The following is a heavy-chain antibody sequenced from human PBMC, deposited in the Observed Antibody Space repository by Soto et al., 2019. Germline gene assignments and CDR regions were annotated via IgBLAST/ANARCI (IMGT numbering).Heavy chain of an antibody. J-gene: IGHJ6*02. V-gene: IGHV4-61*01. CDR2: IYYSGST. Sequence: EPLSLTFTFSSGCVSSGSYYGSWSRQPRGKGLEWIGYIYYSGSTNYNPSLKSRVTISVDTSKNQFYLKLRYVNAADTAVYYGARGGTKQLVAIYYYYGMDVWGQGTT. CDR1: SGCVSSGSYY. D-gene: IGHD6-13*01. CDR3: ARGGTKQLVAIYYYYGMDV.